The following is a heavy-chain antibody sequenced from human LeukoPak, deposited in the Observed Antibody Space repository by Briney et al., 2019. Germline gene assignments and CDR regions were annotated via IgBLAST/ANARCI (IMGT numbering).Heavy chain of an antibody. Sequence: GGSLRLSCAASGFTFSDYYMTWVRQAPGKGLDWISNINYRSTAMNYADSVKGRFTISRDNAKNSLYLQMNSLRAEDTAVYYCARDSYDSSGYHHDYWGQGTLVTVSS. J-gene: IGHJ4*02. D-gene: IGHD3-22*01. CDR2: INYRSTAM. V-gene: IGHV3-11*01. CDR3: ARDSYDSSGYHHDY. CDR1: GFTFSDYY.